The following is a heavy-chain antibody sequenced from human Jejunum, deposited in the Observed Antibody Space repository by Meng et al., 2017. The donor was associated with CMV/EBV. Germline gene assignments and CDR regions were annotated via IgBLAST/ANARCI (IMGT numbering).Heavy chain of an antibody. CDR3: AKQISLVRRRITGYYAMDV. CDR1: YG. V-gene: IGHV3-48*04. J-gene: IGHJ6*02. Sequence: YGITWVRPAPGKGLEWVSYISRGSTIIGYADSVKGRFTISRDNARDSLYLQMNNVRADDTAVYYCAKQISLVRRRITGYYAMDVWGQGTTVTVSS. D-gene: IGHD3-10*01. CDR2: ISRGSTII.